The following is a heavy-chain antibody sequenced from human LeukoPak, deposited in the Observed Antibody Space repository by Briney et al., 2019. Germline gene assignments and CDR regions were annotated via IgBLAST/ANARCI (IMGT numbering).Heavy chain of an antibody. Sequence: PGGSLRLSCAASGFTFDDYAMHWVRQAPGKGLEWVSGISWNSGSIGYADSVKGRFTISRDNAKNSLYLQMNSLRAEDTALYYCAKDNEQQWLPHWYLDLWGRGTLVTVSS. D-gene: IGHD6-19*01. CDR2: ISWNSGSI. V-gene: IGHV3-9*01. CDR3: AKDNEQQWLPHWYLDL. J-gene: IGHJ2*01. CDR1: GFTFDDYA.